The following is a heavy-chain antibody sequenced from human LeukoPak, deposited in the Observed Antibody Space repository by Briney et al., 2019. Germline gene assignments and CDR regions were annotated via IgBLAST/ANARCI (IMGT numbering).Heavy chain of an antibody. J-gene: IGHJ4*02. CDR3: ARALGYGDYVHQVDY. Sequence: ASVKVSCKASGYTFTSYYMHWVRQAPGQGLEWMGIINPSGGSTSYAQKFHGRVTMTRDTSTSTVYMELSSLRSEDTAVYYCARALGYGDYVHQVDYWGQGTLVTVSS. CDR1: GYTFTSYY. D-gene: IGHD4-17*01. V-gene: IGHV1-46*01. CDR2: INPSGGST.